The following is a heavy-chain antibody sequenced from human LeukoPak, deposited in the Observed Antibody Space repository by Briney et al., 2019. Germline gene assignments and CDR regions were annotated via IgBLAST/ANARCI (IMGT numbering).Heavy chain of an antibody. J-gene: IGHJ5*02. Sequence: PGGFLRLSCAASGFTFSSYSMNWIRQAPGKGLEWVSAISSDSYYIYYTDSVRGRFTISRDNAQNSLYLQMNSLRAEDTAVYYCARGYSSSWYPNWFDPWGQGTLVTVSS. D-gene: IGHD6-13*01. V-gene: IGHV3-21*01. CDR2: ISSDSYYI. CDR3: ARGYSSSWYPNWFDP. CDR1: GFTFSSYS.